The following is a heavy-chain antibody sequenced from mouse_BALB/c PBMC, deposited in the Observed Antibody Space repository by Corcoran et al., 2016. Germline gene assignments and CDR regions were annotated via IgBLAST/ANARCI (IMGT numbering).Heavy chain of an antibody. CDR2: ILPGSGST. D-gene: IGHD1-1*01. CDR3: APPLYYGSSYAFAY. V-gene: IGHV1-9*01. Sequence: QVQLQQSGAELMKPGASVKISCKATGYTFSSYWIEWVKQRPGHGLEWIGEILPGSGSTNYNEKFKGKATFTADTSSNTAYLQLSSLTSEDSAVYYCAPPLYYGSSYAFAYWGQGTLVTVSA. CDR1: GYTFSSYW. J-gene: IGHJ3*01.